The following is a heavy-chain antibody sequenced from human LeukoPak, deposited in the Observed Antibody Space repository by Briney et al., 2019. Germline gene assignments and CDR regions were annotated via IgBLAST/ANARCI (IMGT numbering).Heavy chain of an antibody. CDR2: INPSTGGT. D-gene: IGHD1-14*01. J-gene: IGHJ3*02. CDR3: ARDPSNRVPDAFDM. CDR1: GYTLTGYH. V-gene: IGHV1-2*02. Sequence: GASVKVSCKASGYTLTGYHMHWVRQAPGQGLEWMGWINPSTGGTKYTQKFQGRVTMTRDTSISTAYMELSSLRSDDTAVYHCARDPSNRVPDAFDMWGQGTMVTVSS.